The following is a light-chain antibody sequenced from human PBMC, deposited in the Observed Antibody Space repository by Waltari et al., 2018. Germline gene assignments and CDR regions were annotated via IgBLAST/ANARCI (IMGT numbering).Light chain of an antibody. CDR3: QHYKSLPVS. V-gene: IGKV3-20*01. Sequence: IVLTHSPGTLSLSPGERATLACRASQSVSIYLAWYQQKPGQAPRLLIYHTSTMATGIPDRFSGSGSGTDFSLTISGLEPEDFAVYYCQHYKSLPVSFGQGTRVEIK. CDR2: HTS. J-gene: IGKJ1*01. CDR1: QSVSIY.